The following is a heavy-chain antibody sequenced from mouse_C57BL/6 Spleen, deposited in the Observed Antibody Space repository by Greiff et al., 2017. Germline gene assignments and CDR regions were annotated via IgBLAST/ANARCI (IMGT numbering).Heavy chain of an antibody. Sequence: EVQLVESGGGLVKPGGSLKLSCAASGFTFSSYAMSWVRQTPEKRLEWVATISDGGSYTYYPDNVKGRFTISRDNAKNNLYLQMSHLKSEDTAMYYCARDRVITTVPSAMDYWGQGTSVTVSS. V-gene: IGHV5-4*01. CDR2: ISDGGSYT. CDR1: GFTFSSYA. D-gene: IGHD1-1*01. CDR3: ARDRVITTVPSAMDY. J-gene: IGHJ4*01.